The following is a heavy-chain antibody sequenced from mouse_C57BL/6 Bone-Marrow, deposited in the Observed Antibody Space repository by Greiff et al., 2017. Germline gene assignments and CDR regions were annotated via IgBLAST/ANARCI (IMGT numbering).Heavy chain of an antibody. CDR1: GYTFTDYY. CDR3: ARDYYGSSGYFDY. CDR2: INPNNGGT. Sequence: EVQLQQSGPELVKPGASVKISCKASGYTFTDYYMNWVKQSHGKSLEWIGDINPNNGGTSYNQKFKGKATLTVDKSSSTAYMELRRRTCENSAVFYCARDYYGSSGYFDYWGQGTSLTVSA. D-gene: IGHD1-1*01. V-gene: IGHV1-26*01. J-gene: IGHJ2*03.